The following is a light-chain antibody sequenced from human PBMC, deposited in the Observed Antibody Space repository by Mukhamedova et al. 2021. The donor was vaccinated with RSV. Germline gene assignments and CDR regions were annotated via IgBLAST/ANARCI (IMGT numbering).Light chain of an antibody. J-gene: IGLJ2*01. V-gene: IGLV2-14*01. Sequence: EVTNRPSGVSSRFSGSKSDNTASLTISGLQTEDEGHYYCNSFTTTSTIQFGGGTKLTVL. CDR2: EVT. CDR3: NSFTTTSTIQ.